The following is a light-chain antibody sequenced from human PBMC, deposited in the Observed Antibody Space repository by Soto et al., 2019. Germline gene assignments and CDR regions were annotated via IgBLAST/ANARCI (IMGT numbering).Light chain of an antibody. CDR2: AAS. Sequence: DIQMTQSPSSLSASVGDRVTITCRASQSISTYLHWYQQKPGKAPNLLIYAASTLQSGVPSSFSGSESGTDFTLTISSLQPEDFATYFCQHGYSTPLTFGGGTKVDSK. CDR3: QHGYSTPLT. V-gene: IGKV1-39*01. CDR1: QSISTY. J-gene: IGKJ4*01.